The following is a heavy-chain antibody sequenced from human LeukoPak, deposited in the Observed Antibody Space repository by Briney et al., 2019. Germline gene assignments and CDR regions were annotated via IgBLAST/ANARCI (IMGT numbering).Heavy chain of an antibody. CDR3: ARVGGYCSSTSCYFNAFDI. J-gene: IGHJ3*02. Sequence: ASVKVSCKVSGYTLTELSMHWVRQAPGKGLEWMGGFDPEDGETIYAQKFQGRVTMTEDTSTDTAYMELSSLRSEDTAVYYCARVGGYCSSTSCYFNAFDIWGQGTMVTVSS. CDR2: FDPEDGET. V-gene: IGHV1-24*01. CDR1: GYTLTELS. D-gene: IGHD2-2*01.